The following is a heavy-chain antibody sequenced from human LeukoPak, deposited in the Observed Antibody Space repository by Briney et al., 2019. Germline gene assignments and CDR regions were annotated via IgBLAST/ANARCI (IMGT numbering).Heavy chain of an antibody. J-gene: IGHJ5*02. Sequence: SETLSLTCAVYGGSFSGYYWSWIRQPPGKGLEWMGEINHSGSTNYNPSLKSRVTISVDTSKNQFSLKLSSVTAADTAVYYCASYYDSSGYYNWFDPWGQGTLVTVSS. V-gene: IGHV4-34*01. CDR2: INHSGST. CDR3: ASYYDSSGYYNWFDP. D-gene: IGHD3-22*01. CDR1: GGSFSGYY.